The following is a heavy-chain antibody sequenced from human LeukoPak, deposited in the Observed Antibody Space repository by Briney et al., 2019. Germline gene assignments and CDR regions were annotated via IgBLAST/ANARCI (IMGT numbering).Heavy chain of an antibody. J-gene: IGHJ4*02. V-gene: IGHV3-23*01. CDR2: ISGSGGST. CDR1: GFTFSSYA. D-gene: IGHD3-10*01. Sequence: PGGSLRLSCAASGFTFSSYAMSWVRQAPGKGLEWVSAISGSGGSTYYADSVKGRFTISRDNSKNTLFLQMSSLRAEDTAVYYCAKDHSYGSGTSYNYMINFFDYWCQGTLVTVSS. CDR3: AKDHSYGSGTSYNYMINFFDY.